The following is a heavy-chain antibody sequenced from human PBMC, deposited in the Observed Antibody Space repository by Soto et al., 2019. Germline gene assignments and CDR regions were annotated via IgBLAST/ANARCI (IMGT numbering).Heavy chain of an antibody. CDR2: ISGSGGST. CDR1: GFTFSSYA. D-gene: IGHD2-2*01. Sequence: GGSLRLSCAASGFTFSSYAMSWVRQAPGKGLEWVSAISGSGGSTYYADSVKGRFTISRDNSKNTLYLQMNSLRAEDMAVYYCAKKRGPPIVVVPAAYYYYYGMDVWGQGTTVTVSS. CDR3: AKKRGPPIVVVPAAYYYYYGMDV. J-gene: IGHJ6*02. V-gene: IGHV3-23*01.